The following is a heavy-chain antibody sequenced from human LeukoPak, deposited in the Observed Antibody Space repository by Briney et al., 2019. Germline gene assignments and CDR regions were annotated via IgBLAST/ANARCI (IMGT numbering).Heavy chain of an antibody. CDR1: GYTFTNNY. Sequence: ASVKVSCTASGYTFTNNYLHWVRQAPGQGLEWMGMIYPRDGSTSYAQNFQGRVTMTRDTSTTTVHMGLRGLRSEDAAVYYCARDQEGFDYWGQGTVVTVSS. CDR3: ARDQEGFDY. J-gene: IGHJ4*02. V-gene: IGHV1-46*01. CDR2: IYPRDGST.